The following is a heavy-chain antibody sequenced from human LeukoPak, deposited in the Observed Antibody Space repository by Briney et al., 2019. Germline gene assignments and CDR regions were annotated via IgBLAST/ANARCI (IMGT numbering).Heavy chain of an antibody. V-gene: IGHV3-23*01. Sequence: PGGSLRLSCAASGFTFSSYGMNWVRQAPGKGLEWVSAVNGDNSITKYADSVEGRFTISRDNSKNTLYLQMNSLRVDDTAIYYCAKGTTTPGFLDYWGQGTLVTVSS. CDR3: AKGTTTPGFLDY. CDR1: GFTFSSYG. J-gene: IGHJ4*02. D-gene: IGHD1-1*01. CDR2: VNGDNSIT.